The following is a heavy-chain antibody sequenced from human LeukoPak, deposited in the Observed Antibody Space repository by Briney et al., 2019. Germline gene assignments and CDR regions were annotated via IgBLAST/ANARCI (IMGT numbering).Heavy chain of an antibody. V-gene: IGHV1-18*01. CDR1: GYTFTNYH. Sequence: ASVSVSCKASGYTFTNYHIAWVRQAPGQGLEWMGWVSTNDGNTVYAQRLQGRVTMTTDTSTSVAYMELRSLTSDDTAVYYCTRAPPGMTMMTDYWGQGTLVTVSS. CDR2: VSTNDGNT. D-gene: IGHD3-22*01. CDR3: TRAPPGMTMMTDY. J-gene: IGHJ4*02.